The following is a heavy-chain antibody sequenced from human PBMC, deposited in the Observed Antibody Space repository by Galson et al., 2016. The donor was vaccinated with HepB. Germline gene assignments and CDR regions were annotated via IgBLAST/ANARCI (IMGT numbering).Heavy chain of an antibody. CDR1: GFTFSSYA. D-gene: IGHD3-16*01. CDR2: ISYDGSHK. J-gene: IGHJ4*02. V-gene: IGHV3-30*03. CDR3: ARGNGWAIRSWRSPTPYYFDL. Sequence: SLRLSCAASGFTFSSYAMHWVRQAPGKGLEWVAVISYDGSHKYYAASVKGRFTISRDNSKNTLSLQMNSLRAEDTAVYYCARGNGWAIRSWRSPTPYYFDLWGQGALVTVSS.